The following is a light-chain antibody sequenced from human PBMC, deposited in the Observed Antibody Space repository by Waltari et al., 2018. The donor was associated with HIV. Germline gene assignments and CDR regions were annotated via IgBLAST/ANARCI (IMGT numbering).Light chain of an antibody. CDR3: QSADSSGTWV. J-gene: IGLJ3*02. Sequence: SYELTQPPSVSVSPGQTARITCSGDALPKPYAYWYQQKPGQAPVLVIYKDREMPSGIPERFSGSSSVTTVTLTSSGVQAEDEADYYCQSADSSGTWVFGGGTKLTVL. CDR2: KDR. V-gene: IGLV3-25*03. CDR1: ALPKPY.